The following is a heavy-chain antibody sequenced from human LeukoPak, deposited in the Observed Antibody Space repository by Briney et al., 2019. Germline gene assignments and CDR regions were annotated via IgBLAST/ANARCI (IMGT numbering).Heavy chain of an antibody. D-gene: IGHD4-17*01. J-gene: IGHJ4*02. CDR1: GFTFSSYS. V-gene: IGHV3-21*01. Sequence: GGSLRLSCAASGFTFSSYSMNWVRQAPGKGLEWVSSISSSSSYICYADPVKGRFTISRDNAKNSLYLQMNSLRAEDTAVYYCARDGTPVTTDYWGQGTLVTVSS. CDR2: ISSSSSYI. CDR3: ARDGTPVTTDY.